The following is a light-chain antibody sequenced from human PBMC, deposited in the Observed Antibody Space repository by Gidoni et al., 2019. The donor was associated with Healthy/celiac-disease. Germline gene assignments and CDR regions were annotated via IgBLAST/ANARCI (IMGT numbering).Light chain of an antibody. CDR3: MQALQTLWT. J-gene: IGKJ1*01. Sequence: IVMNQSRLSLPVPPGEPASISCRSSQSLLHSNGYNYLDWYLQKPGQSPQLLIYLGSNRASGVPDRFSGSGSGTDFTLKISRVEAEDVGVYYCMQALQTLWTFGQGTKVEVK. V-gene: IGKV2-28*01. CDR1: QSLLHSNGYNY. CDR2: LGS.